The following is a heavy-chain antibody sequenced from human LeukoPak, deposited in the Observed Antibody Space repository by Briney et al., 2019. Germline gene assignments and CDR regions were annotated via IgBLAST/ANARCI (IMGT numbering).Heavy chain of an antibody. J-gene: IGHJ4*02. V-gene: IGHV3-23*01. D-gene: IGHD2-15*01. CDR3: AIAPVTNCSGAYSYPFDY. CDR2: ISVSGNT. CDR1: GFTFSSYA. Sequence: GGSLRLSCAASGFTFSSYAMSWVRQAPGKGLEWVSAISVSGNTYHADSVKGRFTISRDSSKNTLYLQMNRLRAEDAAVYYCAIAPVTNCSGAYSYPFDYWGQGTLVTVSS.